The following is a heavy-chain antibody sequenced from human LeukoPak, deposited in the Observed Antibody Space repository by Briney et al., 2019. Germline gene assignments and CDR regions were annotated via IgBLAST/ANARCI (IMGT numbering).Heavy chain of an antibody. CDR3: ARGLAYCSGGSCSLGAFDI. CDR2: IYYSGST. Sequence: SETLSLTCTVSGGSISSHYWSWIRQPPGKGLEWIGYIYYSGSTNYNPSLKIRVTISVDTSKNQFSLKLSSVTAADTAVYYCARGLAYCSGGSCSLGAFDIRGQGTMVTVSS. V-gene: IGHV4-59*11. D-gene: IGHD2-15*01. J-gene: IGHJ3*02. CDR1: GGSISSHY.